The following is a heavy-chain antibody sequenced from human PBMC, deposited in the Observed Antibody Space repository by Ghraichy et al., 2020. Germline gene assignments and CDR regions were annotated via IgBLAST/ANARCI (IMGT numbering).Heavy chain of an antibody. J-gene: IGHJ4*02. V-gene: IGHV2-26*01. CDR1: GGSFSGYYW. D-gene: IGHD1-26*01. CDR3: ARTSVYSGTYEAFDY. Sequence: TLSLTCAVYGGSFSGYYWSWIRQPPGKALEWLAHIFPNDEKSYSTSLNSRLTISKDTSKSQVVLTMTHMDPVDTATYYCARTSVYSGTYEAFDYWGQGTLVTVSS. CDR2: IFPNDEK.